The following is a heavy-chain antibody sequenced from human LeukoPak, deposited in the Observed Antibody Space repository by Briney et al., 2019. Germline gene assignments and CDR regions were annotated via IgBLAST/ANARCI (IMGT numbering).Heavy chain of an antibody. CDR1: GGSISSSSYY. V-gene: IGHV4-39*01. CDR3: ARIVYDTLYYFDY. D-gene: IGHD3-9*01. Sequence: PSETLSLTCTVSGGSISSSSYYWGWIRQPPGKGLEWIGSIYYSGSTYYNPSLKSRVTISVDTSKNQFSLKLSSVTAADTAVYYCARIVYDTLYYFDYWGQGTLVTVSS. CDR2: IYYSGST. J-gene: IGHJ4*02.